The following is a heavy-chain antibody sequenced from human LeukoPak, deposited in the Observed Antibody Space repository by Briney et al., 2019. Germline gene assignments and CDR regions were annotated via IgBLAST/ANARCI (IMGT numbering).Heavy chain of an antibody. CDR1: GFTFRNYG. CDR2: IWYDGSNK. D-gene: IGHD2-15*01. J-gene: IGHJ4*02. V-gene: IGHV3-33*01. CDR3: ARDRGWPAVHFDL. Sequence: GGSLRLSCAASGFTFRNYGMHWVRQAPGKGLEWVAVIWYDGSNKYYVDSVKGRFTVSRDNSKNMLYLQMNSLGAEDTALYYCARDRGWPAVHFDLWGQGTLVTVSS.